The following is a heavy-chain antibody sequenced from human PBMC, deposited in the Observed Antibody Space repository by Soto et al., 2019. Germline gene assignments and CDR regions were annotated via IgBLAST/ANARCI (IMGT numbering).Heavy chain of an antibody. CDR2: IYYSGTN. CDR1: GGSINRGDYY. V-gene: IGHV4-30-4*01. J-gene: IGHJ5*02. CDR3: ARDPEDYDMLTSSRFDP. D-gene: IGHD3-9*01. Sequence: QVQLQESGPGLVKPSQTLTLTCTVSGGSINRGDYYWSWIRQPPGKGLEWIGNIYYSGTNYYNPSLKSRVIISVDTSKNQFSLKLSSVTAADTGVYYCARDPEDYDMLTSSRFDPWGQGTLVTVCS.